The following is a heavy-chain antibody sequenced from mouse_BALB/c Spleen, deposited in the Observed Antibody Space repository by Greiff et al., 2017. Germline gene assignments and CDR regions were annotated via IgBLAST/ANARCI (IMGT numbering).Heavy chain of an antibody. Sequence: EVKVEESGGGLVQPGGSRKLSCAASGFTFSSFGMHWVRQAPEKGLEWVAYISSGSSTIYYADTVKGRFTISRDNPKNTLFLQMTSLRSEDTAMYYCARSYDYDRRGYYFDYWGQGTTLTVSS. V-gene: IGHV5-17*02. J-gene: IGHJ2*01. D-gene: IGHD2-4*01. CDR2: ISSGSSTI. CDR3: ARSYDYDRRGYYFDY. CDR1: GFTFSSFG.